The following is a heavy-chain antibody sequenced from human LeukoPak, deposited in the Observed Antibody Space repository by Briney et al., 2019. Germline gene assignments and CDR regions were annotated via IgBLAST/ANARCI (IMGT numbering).Heavy chain of an antibody. D-gene: IGHD2-2*01. J-gene: IGHJ4*02. CDR3: ARGPIPADAFDY. CDR1: GGSISSYY. V-gene: IGHV4-4*07. Sequence: SETLSLTCTVYGGSISSYYWSWIRQPAGKGLEWIGRIYTSGSTNYNSSLKSRVTMSVDTSKSQFSLQLSSVTAADTAVYYCARGPIPADAFDYWGQGTLVTVSS. CDR2: IYTSGST.